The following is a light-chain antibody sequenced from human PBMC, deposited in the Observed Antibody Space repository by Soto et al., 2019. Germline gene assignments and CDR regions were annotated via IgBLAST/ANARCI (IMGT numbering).Light chain of an antibody. V-gene: IGKV1-9*01. CDR1: QGISSN. CDR2: AAS. J-gene: IGKJ2*01. CDR3: QQLNSYPLT. Sequence: DIQLTQSPSFLSASVGERSTITCRAGQGISSNLAWYQQKPGKAPKLLIYAASTLQIGVPSRFSGSGSGTEFTLTISSLQPEDFATYYCQQLNSYPLTFGQGTKLEIK.